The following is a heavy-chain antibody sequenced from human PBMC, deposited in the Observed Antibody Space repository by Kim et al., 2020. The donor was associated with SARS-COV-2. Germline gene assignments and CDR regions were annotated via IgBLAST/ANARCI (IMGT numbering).Heavy chain of an antibody. CDR3: AIEYSSGWENYYGMDV. J-gene: IGHJ6*02. V-gene: IGHV3-74*01. CDR2: INSDGSST. CDR1: GFTFSSYW. Sequence: GGSLRLSCAASGFTFSSYWMHWVRQAPGKGLVWVSRINSDGSSTSYADSVKGRFTISRDNAKNTLYLQMNSLRAEDTAVYYCAIEYSSGWENYYGMDVWGQGTTVTVSS. D-gene: IGHD6-19*01.